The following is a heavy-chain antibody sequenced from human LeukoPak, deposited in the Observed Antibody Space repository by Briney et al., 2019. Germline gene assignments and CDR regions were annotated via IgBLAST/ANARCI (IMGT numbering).Heavy chain of an antibody. CDR1: GFTFSSYW. Sequence: GGSLRLSCVASGFTFSSYWMHWVRQTPGKGPVWVSRISSDGTGATYADSVRGQFTISRDNAKNTVYLQMDSLRVEDTAVYYCATASAETGTFVYWGQGTLVTVSS. D-gene: IGHD6-19*01. CDR2: ISSDGTGA. V-gene: IGHV3-74*01. J-gene: IGHJ4*02. CDR3: ATASAETGTFVY.